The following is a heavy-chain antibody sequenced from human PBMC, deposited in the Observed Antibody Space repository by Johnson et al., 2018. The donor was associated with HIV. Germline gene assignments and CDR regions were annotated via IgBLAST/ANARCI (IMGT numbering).Heavy chain of an antibody. J-gene: IGHJ3*02. V-gene: IGHV3-30*03. D-gene: IGHD1-26*01. CDR2: ISYEGSNK. Sequence: QVQLVESGGGVVQPGRSLRLSCVASGFTFRSYGMHWVRQAPGKGLEWVAVISYEGSNKYYLESVKGRFTISRDNSKNTVYLQMNSLRAEDTAVYYCARDKVDDAFDIWGQGTMVTVSS. CDR1: GFTFRSYG. CDR3: ARDKVDDAFDI.